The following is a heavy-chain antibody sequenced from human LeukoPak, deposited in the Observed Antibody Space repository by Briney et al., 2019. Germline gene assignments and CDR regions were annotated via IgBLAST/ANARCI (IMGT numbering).Heavy chain of an antibody. CDR3: ARGLYSSSWDHGDY. CDR1: GGTFSSYA. Sequence: ASVKVSCKASGGTFSSYAISWVRQAPGQGLEWMGRIIPILGIANYAQKFQGRVTITADKSTSTAYMELSSLRSEDTAVYYCARGLYSSSWDHGDYWGQGTLVTVSS. CDR2: IIPILGIA. V-gene: IGHV1-69*04. J-gene: IGHJ4*02. D-gene: IGHD6-13*01.